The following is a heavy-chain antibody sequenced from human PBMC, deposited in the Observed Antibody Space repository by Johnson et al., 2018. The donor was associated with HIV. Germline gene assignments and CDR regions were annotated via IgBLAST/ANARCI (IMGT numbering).Heavy chain of an antibody. CDR3: ASQQWELGSHDAFDI. Sequence: VQLVESGGGVVQPGGSLRLSCAASGFTFDDYGMSWVRQAPGKGLEWVSGINWNGGSTGYADSVKGRFTISRDNAKNSLYLQMNSLRAEDTALYYCASQQWELGSHDAFDIWGQGTMVTVSS. J-gene: IGHJ3*02. CDR2: INWNGGST. D-gene: IGHD1-26*01. V-gene: IGHV3-20*04. CDR1: GFTFDDYG.